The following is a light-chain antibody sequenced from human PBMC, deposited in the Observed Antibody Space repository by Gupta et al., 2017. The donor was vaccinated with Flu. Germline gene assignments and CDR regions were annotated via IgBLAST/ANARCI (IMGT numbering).Light chain of an antibody. CDR3: VAWDSSRSDYV. J-gene: IGLJ1*01. V-gene: IGLV1-47*02. Sequence: APNLLIYNNDERPSGVPERFSGSKSGTSAALAISGLRAEDEADYYCVAWDSSRSDYVFGTMTKVSVL. CDR2: NND.